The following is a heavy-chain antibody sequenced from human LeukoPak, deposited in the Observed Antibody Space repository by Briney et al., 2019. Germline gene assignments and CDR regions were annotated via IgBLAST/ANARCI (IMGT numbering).Heavy chain of an antibody. D-gene: IGHD3-10*01. CDR1: GFTFSSYE. V-gene: IGHV3-48*03. J-gene: IGHJ4*02. Sequence: PGGSLRLSCAASGFTFSSYEMNWVRQAPGKGLEWVSYISSSDSTIYYADSVKGRFTISRDNAKNSLYLQMNSLRAEDTAAYYCARINYYYGSGYYFDYWGQGTLVTVSS. CDR3: ARINYYYGSGYYFDY. CDR2: ISSSDSTI.